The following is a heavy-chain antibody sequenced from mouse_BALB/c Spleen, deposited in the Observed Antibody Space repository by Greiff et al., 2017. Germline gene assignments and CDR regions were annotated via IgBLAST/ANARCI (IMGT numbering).Heavy chain of an antibody. CDR3: ASRGRFAY. V-gene: IGHV5-12-2*01. J-gene: IGHJ3*01. CDR2: ISNGGGST. Sequence: EVKVVESGGGLVQPGGSLKLSCAASGFTFSSYTMSWVRQTPEKRLEWVAYISNGGGSTYYPDTVKGRFTISRDNAKNTLYLQMSSLKSEDTAMYYCASRGRFAYWGQGTLVTVSA. CDR1: GFTFSSYT.